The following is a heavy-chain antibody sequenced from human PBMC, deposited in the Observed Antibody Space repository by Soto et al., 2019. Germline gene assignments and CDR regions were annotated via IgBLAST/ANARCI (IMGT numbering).Heavy chain of an antibody. CDR1: GGSVSSASYY. CDR2: VYYSGST. D-gene: IGHD4-4*01. J-gene: IGHJ5*02. Sequence: SETLSLTCTVSGGSVSSASYYWSWIRQPPGKGLEWIGYVYYSGSTKYNPSLKSRVTMSIDTSKNQFSLKLNSATAADTAVYYCARVPTPWGQGTLVTVSS. CDR3: ARVPTP. V-gene: IGHV4-61*01.